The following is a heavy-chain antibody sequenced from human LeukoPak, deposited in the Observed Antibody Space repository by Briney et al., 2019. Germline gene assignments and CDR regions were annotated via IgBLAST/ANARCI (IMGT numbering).Heavy chain of an antibody. J-gene: IGHJ4*02. CDR3: ARLSIAAAGTFDY. D-gene: IGHD6-13*01. CDR1: GGSISSGGYY. Sequence: SETLSLTCTVSGGSISSGGYYWRWLRQHPGKGLEWIGYIYYSGSTYYNPSLKSRVTISVDTSKNQFSLKLSSVTAADTAVYYCARLSIAAAGTFDYWGQGTLVTVSS. CDR2: IYYSGST. V-gene: IGHV4-39*01.